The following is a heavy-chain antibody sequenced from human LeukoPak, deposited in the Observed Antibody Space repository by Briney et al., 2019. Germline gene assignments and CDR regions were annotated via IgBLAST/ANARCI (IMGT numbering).Heavy chain of an antibody. V-gene: IGHV3-30-3*01. CDR3: AREILRVWFDP. Sequence: GGSLRLSCAASGFTFSSYAMHWVRQAPGKGPEWVAVISYDGSNKYYADSVKGRFTISRDNSKNTLYLQMNSLRAEDTAVYYCAREILRVWFDPWGQGTLVTVSS. CDR1: GFTFSSYA. J-gene: IGHJ5*02. CDR2: ISYDGSNK.